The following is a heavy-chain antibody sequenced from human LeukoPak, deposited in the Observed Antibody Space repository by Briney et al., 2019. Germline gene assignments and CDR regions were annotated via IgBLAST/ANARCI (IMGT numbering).Heavy chain of an antibody. Sequence: GGSLRLSCEASGFTFSNYAMTWVRQAPGKGLEWVSAISGSGGSTYYADSVKGRFTISRDNSKNTLYLQMNSLRAEDTAVYYCAKDSSSGVYYFDYWGQGTLVTVSS. CDR3: AKDSSSGVYYFDY. V-gene: IGHV3-23*01. J-gene: IGHJ4*02. CDR2: ISGSGGST. D-gene: IGHD6-19*01. CDR1: GFTFSNYA.